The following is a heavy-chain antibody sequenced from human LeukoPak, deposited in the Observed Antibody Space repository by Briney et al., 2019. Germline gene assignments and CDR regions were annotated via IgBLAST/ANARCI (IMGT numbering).Heavy chain of an antibody. CDR2: IDSNGVTT. J-gene: IGHJ4*02. D-gene: IGHD3-9*01. CDR1: GFAFSSYV. V-gene: IGHV3-23*01. CDR3: AKGDDFLADYRYRFDY. Sequence: GGSLRLSCEVSGFAFSSYVMSWVRQAPGNGLEWVSAIDSNGVTTNYADSVKGRFTISRDNSKNTLYLQLSSLRVEDTAVYYCAKGDDFLADYRYRFDYWGQGTLVIVSS.